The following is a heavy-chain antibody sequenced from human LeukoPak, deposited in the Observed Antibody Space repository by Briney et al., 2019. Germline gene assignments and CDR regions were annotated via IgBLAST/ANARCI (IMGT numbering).Heavy chain of an antibody. CDR2: INPNSGGT. CDR1: GYTFTGYY. D-gene: IGHD2-2*01. V-gene: IGHV1-2*02. Sequence: ASVKVSCKASGYTFTGYYMHWVRQAPGQGLEWMGWINPNSGGTNYAQKFQGRVTMTRDTSISTAYMELSRLRSDDTAVYYCARDLVVFEGYCSSTSCRLFDYWGQGTLVTVSS. J-gene: IGHJ4*02. CDR3: ARDLVVFEGYCSSTSCRLFDY.